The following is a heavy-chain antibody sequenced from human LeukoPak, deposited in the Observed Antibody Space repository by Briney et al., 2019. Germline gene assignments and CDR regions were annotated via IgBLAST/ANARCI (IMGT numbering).Heavy chain of an antibody. V-gene: IGHV4-59*01. Sequence: SETLSLTCTVSGGSISSYYWSWIRQPPGKGLEWIGYVFYSGSTNYNPSLKSRVTISVDTSKNQFTLKLSSVTPADTAVYYCAIDGGRFSFGFGYWGQGTLVTVSS. D-gene: IGHD5-18*01. CDR2: VFYSGST. CDR1: GGSISSYY. CDR3: AIDGGRFSFGFGY. J-gene: IGHJ4*02.